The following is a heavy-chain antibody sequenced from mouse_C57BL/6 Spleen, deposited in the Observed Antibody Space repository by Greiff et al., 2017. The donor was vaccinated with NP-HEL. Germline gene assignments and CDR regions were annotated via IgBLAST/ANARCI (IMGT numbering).Heavy chain of an antibody. CDR2: IRNKANGYTT. Sequence: EVKLVESGGGLVQPGGSLSLSCAASGFTFTDYYMSWVRQPPGKALEWLGFIRNKANGYTTEYSASVKGRFTISRDNSQSILYLQMNALRAEDSATYYCARYTSLYYGNYEGYFDVWGTGTTVTVSS. CDR1: GFTFTDYY. V-gene: IGHV7-3*01. D-gene: IGHD2-1*01. J-gene: IGHJ1*03. CDR3: ARYTSLYYGNYEGYFDV.